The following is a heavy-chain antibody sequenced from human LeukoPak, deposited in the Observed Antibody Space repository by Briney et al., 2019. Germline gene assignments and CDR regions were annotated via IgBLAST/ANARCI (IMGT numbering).Heavy chain of an antibody. D-gene: IGHD1-26*01. Sequence: PSETLSLTCTVSGGSITNCCWGWIPQPAEGGLVWIGRISSTGNTSYSPSLQSRVPMSVATSKNQFSLKLNSVTAADTAVYYCARVPPSYSDSSKIYYYYYVDVWGKGTPVTVSS. J-gene: IGHJ6*03. CDR2: ISSTGNT. V-gene: IGHV4-4*07. CDR3: ARVPPSYSDSSKIYYYYYVDV. CDR1: GGSITNCC.